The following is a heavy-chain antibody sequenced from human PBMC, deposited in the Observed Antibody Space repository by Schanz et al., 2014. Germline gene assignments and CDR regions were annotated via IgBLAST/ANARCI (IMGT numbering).Heavy chain of an antibody. CDR3: ARDGHSSIWDSYYFYGLDV. D-gene: IGHD6-13*01. Sequence: QVLLVQSGAEVKQPGASVKVSCKASGYTFTGYYIHWVRQAPGQGFEWMGWINPLSGATDYAPTFQGRVSMTRDTSTSTVYMELSRLTSDDTALYYCARDGHSSIWDSYYFYGLDVWGQGTTVTVSS. J-gene: IGHJ6*02. CDR1: GYTFTGYY. V-gene: IGHV1-2*02. CDR2: INPLSGAT.